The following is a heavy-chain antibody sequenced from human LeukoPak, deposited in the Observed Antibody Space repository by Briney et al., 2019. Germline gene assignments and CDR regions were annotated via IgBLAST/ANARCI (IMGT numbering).Heavy chain of an antibody. CDR3: ARRLLYYDILTGYYPFDY. CDR2: IYHSGST. V-gene: IGHV4-38-2*02. Sequence: SETLSLTCTVSGYSISSGYYWGWIRQPPGKGLEWIGGIYHSGSTYYNPSLKSRVTISVDTSKNQFSLKLSSVTAADTAVYYCARRLLYYDILTGYYPFDYWGQGTLVTVSS. J-gene: IGHJ4*02. D-gene: IGHD3-9*01. CDR1: GYSISSGYY.